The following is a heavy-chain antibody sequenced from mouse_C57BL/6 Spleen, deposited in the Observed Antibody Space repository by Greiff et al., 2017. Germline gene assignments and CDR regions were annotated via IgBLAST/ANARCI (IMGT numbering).Heavy chain of an antibody. CDR3: ARSLYDTFAY. D-gene: IGHD2-3*01. J-gene: IGHJ3*01. CDR1: GYTFTSYW. V-gene: IGHV1-69*01. Sequence: QVQLQQPGAELVMPGASVKLSCKASGYTFTSYWMHWVKQRPGQGLEWIGEIDPSDSYTNYNQKFKGKSTLTVDKSSSTAYMQLSSLTSEDSAVYYGARSLYDTFAYWGQGTLVTVSA. CDR2: IDPSDSYT.